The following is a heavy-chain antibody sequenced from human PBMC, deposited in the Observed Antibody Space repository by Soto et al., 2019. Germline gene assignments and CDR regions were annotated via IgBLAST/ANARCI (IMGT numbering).Heavy chain of an antibody. D-gene: IGHD1-26*01. CDR1: GASITSHY. CDR2: MFYGGTA. Sequence: QVQLQESGPGLVKPSETLSLTCNVSGASITSHYWTWIRQSPGKGLEWIGYMFYGGTANYNPSLRGRVTISLATSKNQLSLKLSSVTAADTSVYYCARNRGYYVTDYWGQGTLVTVSS. CDR3: ARNRGYYVTDY. J-gene: IGHJ4*02. V-gene: IGHV4-59*08.